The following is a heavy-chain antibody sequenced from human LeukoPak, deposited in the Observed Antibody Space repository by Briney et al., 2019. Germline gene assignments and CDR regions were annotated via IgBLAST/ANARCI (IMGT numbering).Heavy chain of an antibody. CDR3: ARATREYYYGSGSKSYWYFDL. CDR2: IGTAGDT. V-gene: IGHV3-13*01. J-gene: IGHJ2*01. CDR1: GFTFSSYD. Sequence: GGSLRLSCAASGFTFSSYDMHWVRQATGKGLEWVSAIGTAGDTYYPGSVKGRFTISRENAKNSLYLQMNSLRAGDTAVYYCARATREYYYGSGSKSYWYFDLWAVAPWSLSPQ. D-gene: IGHD3-10*01.